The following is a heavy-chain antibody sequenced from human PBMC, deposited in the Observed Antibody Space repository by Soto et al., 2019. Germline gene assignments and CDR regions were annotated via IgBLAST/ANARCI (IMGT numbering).Heavy chain of an antibody. CDR2: IYPGDSDT. V-gene: IGHV5-51*01. Sequence: TGESLKISCKGSGYSFTSYWIGWVRQMPGKGLEWMGIIYPGDSDTRYSPSFQGQVTISADKSISTAYLQWSSLKASDTAMYYCARLWVYYYASSGYSGGSVAFDIWGQGTMVTVSS. J-gene: IGHJ3*02. CDR1: GYSFTSYW. D-gene: IGHD3-22*01. CDR3: ARLWVYYYASSGYSGGSVAFDI.